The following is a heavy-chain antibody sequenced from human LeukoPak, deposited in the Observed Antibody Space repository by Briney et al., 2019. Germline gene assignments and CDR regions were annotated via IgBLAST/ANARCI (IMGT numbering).Heavy chain of an antibody. D-gene: IGHD6-6*01. CDR3: ARDREYSSSSGWFDP. Sequence: ASVKVSCKASGYTFTCYYMHWVRQAPGQGLEWMGWINPNSGGTNYAQKFQGRVTMTRDTSISTAYMELSRLRSDDTAVYYCARDREYSSSSGWFDPWGQGTLVTVSS. CDR2: INPNSGGT. V-gene: IGHV1-2*02. J-gene: IGHJ5*02. CDR1: GYTFTCYY.